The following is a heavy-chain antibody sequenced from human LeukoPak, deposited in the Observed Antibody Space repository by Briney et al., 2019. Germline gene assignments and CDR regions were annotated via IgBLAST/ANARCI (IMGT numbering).Heavy chain of an antibody. Sequence: SETLSLTCAVYGGSFSGYYWSWIRQPAGKGLEWIGRIYTSGSTNYNPSLKSRVTISVDTSKNQFSLKLSSVTAADTAVYYCASGGDFWPSYWGQGTLVTVSS. CDR1: GGSFSGYY. D-gene: IGHD3-3*01. J-gene: IGHJ4*02. CDR2: IYTSGST. CDR3: ASGGDFWPSY. V-gene: IGHV4-59*10.